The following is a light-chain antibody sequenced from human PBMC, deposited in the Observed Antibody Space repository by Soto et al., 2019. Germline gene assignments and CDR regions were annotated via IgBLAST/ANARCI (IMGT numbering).Light chain of an antibody. Sequence: DIVLTQSPGTLSLSPGERGTLSCRASQSVSSNSLAWYQQKPGQAPRLLIYGASSRATGIPDRFSGSASGTDFTLTISRLEPEDFAVYYCQQYGSSPGTFGQGTKLEIK. CDR1: QSVSSNS. V-gene: IGKV3-20*01. J-gene: IGKJ2*01. CDR3: QQYGSSPGT. CDR2: GAS.